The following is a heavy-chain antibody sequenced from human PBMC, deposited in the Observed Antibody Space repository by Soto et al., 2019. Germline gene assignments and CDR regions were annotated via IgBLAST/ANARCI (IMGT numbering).Heavy chain of an antibody. V-gene: IGHV4-31*03. J-gene: IGHJ4*02. Sequence: QVQLQESGPGLVKPSQTLSLTCTVSGGSISSGGYYWSWIRQHPGKGLEWIGYIYYSGSTYYNPSLKRRVTISVDTSKNQFSLKLSSVTAADTAVYYCARAPRITMVRGVIYFDYWGQGTLVTVSS. CDR2: IYYSGST. CDR1: GGSISSGGYY. D-gene: IGHD3-10*01. CDR3: ARAPRITMVRGVIYFDY.